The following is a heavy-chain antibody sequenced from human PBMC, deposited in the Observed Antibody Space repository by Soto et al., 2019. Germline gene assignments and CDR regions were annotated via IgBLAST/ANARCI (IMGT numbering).Heavy chain of an antibody. Sequence: QVQLQESGPGLVKPSQTLSLTCTVSGGSISSGGYYWSWIRQHPGKGVEWIGYIYYSGSTYYNPSPKSRVTISVDTSKNQFSRKLSSVTAADTAVYYCARDQLELRSSYYYYGMDVWGQGTTVTVSS. CDR3: ARDQLELRSSYYYYGMDV. CDR1: GGSISSGGYY. CDR2: IYYSGST. V-gene: IGHV4-31*03. J-gene: IGHJ6*02. D-gene: IGHD1-7*01.